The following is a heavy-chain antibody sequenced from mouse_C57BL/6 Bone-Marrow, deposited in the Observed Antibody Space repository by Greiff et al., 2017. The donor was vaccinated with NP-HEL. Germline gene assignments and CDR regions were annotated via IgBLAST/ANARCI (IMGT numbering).Heavy chain of an antibody. Sequence: EVKLVESGPVLVKPGASVKMSCKASGYTFTDYYMNWVKQSHGKSLEWIGVINPYNGGTSYNQKFKGKATLTVDKSSSTAYMELNSLTSEDSAVYYCARGGYGNYEFAYWGQGTLVTVSA. D-gene: IGHD2-10*02. V-gene: IGHV1-19*01. CDR2: INPYNGGT. J-gene: IGHJ3*01. CDR1: GYTFTDYY. CDR3: ARGGYGNYEFAY.